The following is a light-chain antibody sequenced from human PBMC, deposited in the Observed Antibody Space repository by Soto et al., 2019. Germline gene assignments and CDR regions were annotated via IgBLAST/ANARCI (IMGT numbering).Light chain of an antibody. Sequence: QSVLTQPPSASASLGASVTLTCTLSSGYSNYKVDWYQQRPGKGPRFVMRVGTGGIVGSKGDGIPDRFSVLGSGLNRYLTNKNIQEEDESDYHCGADHGSGSNFVYVFGTGTKLTVL. V-gene: IGLV9-49*01. CDR3: GADHGSGSNFVYV. CDR2: VGTGGIVG. CDR1: SGYSNYK. J-gene: IGLJ1*01.